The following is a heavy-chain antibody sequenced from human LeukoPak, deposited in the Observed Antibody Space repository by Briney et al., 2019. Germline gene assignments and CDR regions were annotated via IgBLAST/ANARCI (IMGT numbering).Heavy chain of an antibody. J-gene: IGHJ6*02. D-gene: IGHD3-10*01. CDR3: ARRGAGHGMDV. V-gene: IGHV3-74*01. CDR1: GFTFNNYW. Sequence: GGSLRLSCAASGFTFNNYWIHWVRQVPGKGLVWVSRINNDGSSASYVDSVKGRFTISRDNAKNTLFLQMYSLRAEDTAVYYCARRGAGHGMDVWGQGTTVIVSS. CDR2: INNDGSSA.